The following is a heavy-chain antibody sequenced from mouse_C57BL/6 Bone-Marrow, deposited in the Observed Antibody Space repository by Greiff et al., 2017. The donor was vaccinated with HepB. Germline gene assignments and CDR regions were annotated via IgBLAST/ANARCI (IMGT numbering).Heavy chain of an antibody. CDR1: GYTFTSYW. V-gene: IGHV1-72*01. CDR3: ARGITTVVAPGDY. CDR2: IDPNSGGT. Sequence: QVQLQQPGAELVRPGTSVKLSCKASGYTFTSYWMHWVKQRPGRGLEWIGRIDPNSGGTKYNEKFKSKATLTVDKPSSTAYMQLSSLTSEDSAVYYCARGITTVVAPGDYWGQGTTLTVSS. D-gene: IGHD1-1*01. J-gene: IGHJ2*01.